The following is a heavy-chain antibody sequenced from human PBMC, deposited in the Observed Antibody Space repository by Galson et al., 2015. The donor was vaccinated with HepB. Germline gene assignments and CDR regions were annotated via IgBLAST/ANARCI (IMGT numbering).Heavy chain of an antibody. J-gene: IGHJ1*01. CDR1: LFSFSAYS. CDR2: IDTTSSYM. CDR3: ASAVTTWLGFPEFFQH. Sequence: SLRLSCAAPLFSFSAYSMNWVRQAPGKGLEWVASIDTTSSYMFYAESVRGRFTISRDDGKKSLFLQMHSLSAEDTAVYFCASAVTTWLGFPEFFQHWGQGTLVTVSS. V-gene: IGHV3-21*01. D-gene: IGHD4-17*01.